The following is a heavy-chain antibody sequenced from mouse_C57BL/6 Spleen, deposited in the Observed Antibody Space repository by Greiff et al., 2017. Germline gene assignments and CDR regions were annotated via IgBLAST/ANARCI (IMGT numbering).Heavy chain of an antibody. Sequence: VQGVESGAELVKPGASVKISCKASGYAFSSYWMNWVKQRPGKGLEWIGQIYPGDGDTNYNGKFKGKATLTADKSSSTAYMQLSSLTSEDSAVYFCARYGNYPFDYWGQGTTLTVSS. CDR3: ARYGNYPFDY. CDR2: IYPGDGDT. V-gene: IGHV1-80*01. CDR1: GYAFSSYW. J-gene: IGHJ2*01. D-gene: IGHD2-1*01.